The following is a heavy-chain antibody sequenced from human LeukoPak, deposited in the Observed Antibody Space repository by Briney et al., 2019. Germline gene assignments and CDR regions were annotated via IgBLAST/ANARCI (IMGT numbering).Heavy chain of an antibody. Sequence: SETLTLTCAVYGGSFSGYYWSWLRQPPGKGLEWIGEINHSGSTNYNPSLKCRITIAVDTSKNQFSLKLSSVTAADTAVYYCASAPIAAAGTYCYMDVWGKGTAVTVSS. V-gene: IGHV4-34*01. CDR3: ASAPIAAAGTYCYMDV. J-gene: IGHJ6*03. D-gene: IGHD6-13*01. CDR1: GGSFSGYY. CDR2: INHSGST.